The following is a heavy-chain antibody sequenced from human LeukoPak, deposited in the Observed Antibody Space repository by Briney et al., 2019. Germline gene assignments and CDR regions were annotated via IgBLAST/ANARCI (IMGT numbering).Heavy chain of an antibody. J-gene: IGHJ4*02. D-gene: IGHD5-24*01. CDR1: GGSVTRGRYY. CDR2: IYYSGST. CDR3: ARDSIEMATIPGPFDY. Sequence: SETLSLTYTVSGGSVTRGRYYCSWIRQPPGKGLEWIGYIYYSGSTNYNPSLKSRFTISVDTSKNQFSLKLSSVTAADTAVYYCARDSIEMATIPGPFDYWGQGTLVTVSS. V-gene: IGHV4-61*01.